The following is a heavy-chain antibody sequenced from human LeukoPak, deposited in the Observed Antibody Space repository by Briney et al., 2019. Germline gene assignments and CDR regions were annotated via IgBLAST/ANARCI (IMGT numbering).Heavy chain of an antibody. CDR2: IWYDGSNK. CDR3: ARVSSSIYYYYGMDV. D-gene: IGHD6-6*01. CDR1: GFTFSSYG. J-gene: IGHJ6*02. V-gene: IGHV3-33*01. Sequence: GGSLRLSCAASGFTFSSYGMHWVRQAPGKGLEWVAVIWYDGSNKYYADSVKGRFTISRDNSKNTLYLQMNSLRVEDTAVYYCARVSSSIYYYYGMDVWGQGTTVTVSS.